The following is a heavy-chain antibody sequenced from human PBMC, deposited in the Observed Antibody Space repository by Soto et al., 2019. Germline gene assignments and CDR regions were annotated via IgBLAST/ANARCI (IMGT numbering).Heavy chain of an antibody. V-gene: IGHV3-48*03. CDR3: ARVYGRDYYYGMDV. Sequence: GGSLRLSCAAYGFTFSSYEMNWVHQAPGKGLEWVSYISSSGSTIYYADSVKGRFTISRDNAKNSLYLQMNSLRAEDTAVYYCARVYGRDYYYGMDVWGQGTTVTVSS. J-gene: IGHJ6*02. CDR1: GFTFSSYE. CDR2: ISSSGSTI. D-gene: IGHD4-17*01.